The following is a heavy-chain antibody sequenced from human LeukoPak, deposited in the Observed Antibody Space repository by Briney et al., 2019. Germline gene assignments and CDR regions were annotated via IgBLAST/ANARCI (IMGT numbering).Heavy chain of an antibody. J-gene: IGHJ4*02. V-gene: IGHV1-69*01. Sequence: EASVKVSCKASGGTFSSYAISWVRQAPGQGLEWMGGIIPIFGTANYAQKFQGRVTITADESTSTAYMELSSLRSEDTAVYYCARDAGCSGGSCYYFDYWGQGTLVTVSS. CDR1: GGTFSSYA. D-gene: IGHD2-15*01. CDR2: IIPIFGTA. CDR3: ARDAGCSGGSCYYFDY.